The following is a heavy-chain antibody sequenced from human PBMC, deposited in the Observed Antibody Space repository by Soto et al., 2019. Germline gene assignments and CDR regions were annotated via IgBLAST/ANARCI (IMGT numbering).Heavy chain of an antibody. V-gene: IGHV3-33*01. Sequence: QVQLVESGGGVVQPGRSLRLSCAASGFTFSSYGMQWVSQAPGKGLEWVEVIWYDGSNKYYADSVKGRFTISRDNSTNTLYLQMNRLRDEDTAVYYGARASRPSSSGWFFGLGAFHIGGQGTMVTVSS. CDR3: ARASRPSSSGWFFGLGAFHI. CDR1: GFTFSSYG. CDR2: IWYDGSNK. J-gene: IGHJ3*02. D-gene: IGHD6-19*01.